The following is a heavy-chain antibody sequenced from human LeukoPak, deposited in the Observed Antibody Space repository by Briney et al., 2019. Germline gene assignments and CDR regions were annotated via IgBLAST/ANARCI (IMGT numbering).Heavy chain of an antibody. CDR3: AGGWEITFGGVIVSPPFDY. Sequence: PSQTLSLTCTVSGGSISSGDYYWSWIRQPPGKGLEWIGYIYYSGSTYYNPSLKSRVTISVGTSKNQFSLKLSSVTAADTAVYYCAGGWEITFGGVIVSPPFDYWGQGTLVTVSS. CDR1: GGSISSGDYY. V-gene: IGHV4-30-4*01. CDR2: IYYSGST. D-gene: IGHD3-16*02. J-gene: IGHJ4*02.